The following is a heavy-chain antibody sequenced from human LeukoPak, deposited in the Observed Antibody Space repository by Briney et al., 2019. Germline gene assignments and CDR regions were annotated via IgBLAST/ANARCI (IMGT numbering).Heavy chain of an antibody. V-gene: IGHV4-30-4*01. D-gene: IGHD2-15*01. CDR1: GGSISSGDYY. Sequence: PSQTLSLTCTVSGGSISSGDYYWSWIRQPPGKGLEWIGYIYYSGSTYYNPSLKSRVTISVDTSKNQFSLKLSSVTAADTAVYYCARDWYSHYYYYGMDVWGQGTTVTVSS. CDR3: ARDWYSHYYYYGMDV. CDR2: IYYSGST. J-gene: IGHJ6*02.